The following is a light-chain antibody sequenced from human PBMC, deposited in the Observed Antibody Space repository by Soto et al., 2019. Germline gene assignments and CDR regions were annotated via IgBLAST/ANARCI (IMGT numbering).Light chain of an antibody. J-gene: IGKJ2*01. V-gene: IGKV3-20*01. CDR3: QQYGNSPPLYT. Sequence: EVVLTQSPGTLSLSPGERATLSCRASQSVSSTYLAWYQQKPGQAPSLLIYGASSRATGIPDRFSGSGSGTDFTLTISRLEPEDFAVYYWQQYGNSPPLYTFGQGTKLEIK. CDR2: GAS. CDR1: QSVSSTY.